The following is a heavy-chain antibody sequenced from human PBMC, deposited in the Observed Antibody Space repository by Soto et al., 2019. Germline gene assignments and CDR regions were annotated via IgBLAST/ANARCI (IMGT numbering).Heavy chain of an antibody. J-gene: IGHJ5*02. Sequence: SETLSLTCTVSGGSISSGDYYRSWIRQPPGKGLEWIGYIYYSGSTYYNPSLKSRVTISVDTSKNQFSLKLSSVTAADTAVYYCARGTTRPSSYGTNWSAPWGQGTLVTVSS. CDR1: GGSISSGDYY. D-gene: IGHD5-18*01. CDR3: ARGTTRPSSYGTNWSAP. CDR2: IYYSGST. V-gene: IGHV4-30-4*01.